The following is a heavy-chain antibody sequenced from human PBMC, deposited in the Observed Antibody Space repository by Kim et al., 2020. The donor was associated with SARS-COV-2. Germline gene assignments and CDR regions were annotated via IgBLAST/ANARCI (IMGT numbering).Heavy chain of an antibody. J-gene: IGHJ4*02. Sequence: TNDAQKFQGRVTMTRDTSISTAYMEQSRLRSDDTAVYDCARALWDYYFDYWGQGTLVTVSS. CDR2: T. CDR3: ARALWDYYFDY. V-gene: IGHV1-2*02. D-gene: IGHD3-10*01.